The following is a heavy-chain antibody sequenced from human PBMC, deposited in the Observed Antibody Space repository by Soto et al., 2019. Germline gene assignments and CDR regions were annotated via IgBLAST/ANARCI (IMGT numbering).Heavy chain of an antibody. Sequence: GASVKVSCKASGYTFTGYYMHWVRQAPGQGLEWMGWINPNSGGTNYAQKFQGRVTMTRDTSISTAYMELSRLRSDDTAVYYCARPAVPTRHYYYYGMDVWGQGTTVTVSS. D-gene: IGHD4-4*01. V-gene: IGHV1-2*02. CDR3: ARPAVPTRHYYYYGMDV. CDR1: GYTFTGYY. J-gene: IGHJ6*02. CDR2: INPNSGGT.